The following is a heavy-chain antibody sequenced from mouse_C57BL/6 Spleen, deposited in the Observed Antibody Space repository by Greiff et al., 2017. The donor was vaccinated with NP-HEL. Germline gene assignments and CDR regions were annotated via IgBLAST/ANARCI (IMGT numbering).Heavy chain of an antibody. Sequence: VQLQQSGPELVKPGASVKISCKASGYAFSSSWMNWVKQRPGKGLEWIGRIYPGDGDTNYNGKFKGKATLTADKSSSTAYMHLSSLNSEDSAVYCCARGHLYDYYAMDYWGQGTSVTVSS. V-gene: IGHV1-82*01. J-gene: IGHJ4*01. CDR2: IYPGDGDT. CDR3: ARGHLYDYYAMDY. D-gene: IGHD2-3*01. CDR1: GYAFSSSW.